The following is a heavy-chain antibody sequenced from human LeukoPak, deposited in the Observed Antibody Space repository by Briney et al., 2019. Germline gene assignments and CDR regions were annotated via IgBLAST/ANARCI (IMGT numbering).Heavy chain of an antibody. Sequence: ASVKVSCKASGYTFTSYGISWVRQAPGQGLEWMGWISAYNGNTNYAQKLQGRVTITTDESTSTAYMELSSLRSEDTAVYYCARVTRGYSSRGDYYYMDVWGKGTTVTVSS. CDR1: GYTFTSYG. CDR3: ARVTRGYSSRGDYYYMDV. J-gene: IGHJ6*03. D-gene: IGHD5-18*01. CDR2: ISAYNGNT. V-gene: IGHV1-18*01.